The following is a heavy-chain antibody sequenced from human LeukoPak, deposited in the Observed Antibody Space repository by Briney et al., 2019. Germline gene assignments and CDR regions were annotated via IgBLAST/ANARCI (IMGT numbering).Heavy chain of an antibody. CDR1: GGSISISYY. V-gene: IGHV4-39*01. CDR3: ARHQGNYGDYYYYMDV. Sequence: PSETLSLTCTVSGGSISISYYWGWIRQSPGKGVGWIWRLYYSGSTYYNPSLKSRVTISVVTSKNQFSLKLSSVTAADTAVYYCARHQGNYGDYYYYMDVWGKGTTVTVSS. CDR2: LYYSGST. D-gene: IGHD4-17*01. J-gene: IGHJ6*03.